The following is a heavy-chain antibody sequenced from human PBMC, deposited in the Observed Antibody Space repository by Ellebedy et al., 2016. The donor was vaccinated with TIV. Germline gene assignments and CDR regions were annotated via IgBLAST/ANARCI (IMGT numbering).Heavy chain of an antibody. CDR2: IHQHGSEK. V-gene: IGHV3-7*03. CDR3: ARGRVLLWFGESKIDAFDI. D-gene: IGHD3-10*01. Sequence: GESLKISCAASGFTFSDYWMSWVRQAPGKGLEWVANIHQHGSEKYYVDSVKGRFTIARDNAKTSLFLQMNSLGAKDTAMYYCARGRVLLWFGESKIDAFDIWGQGTMVTVSS. J-gene: IGHJ3*02. CDR1: GFTFSDYW.